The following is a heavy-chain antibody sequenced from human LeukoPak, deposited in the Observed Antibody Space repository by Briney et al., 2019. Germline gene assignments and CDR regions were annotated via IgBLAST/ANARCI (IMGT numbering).Heavy chain of an antibody. V-gene: IGHV3-64D*06. Sequence: HPGGSLRLSCAASGFTFSSYAMHWVRQAPGKGLEYVSAISSNGGSTYYADSVKGRFTISRDNSKNTLYLQMSSLRAEDTAVYYCVKEAPSFVDSSGYYLPSYFDYWGQGTLVTVSS. CDR3: VKEAPSFVDSSGYYLPSYFDY. CDR1: GFTFSSYA. D-gene: IGHD3-22*01. J-gene: IGHJ4*02. CDR2: ISSNGGST.